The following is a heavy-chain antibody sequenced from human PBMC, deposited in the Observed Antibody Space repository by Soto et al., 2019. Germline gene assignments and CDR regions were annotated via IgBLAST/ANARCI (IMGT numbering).Heavy chain of an antibody. CDR1: GGSISSSSYY. CDR3: ARTVVPAAMVGYYYYYYMDV. J-gene: IGHJ6*03. D-gene: IGHD2-2*01. CDR2: IYYSGST. V-gene: IGHV4-39*01. Sequence: SETLSLTCTVSGGSISSSSYYWGWIRQPPGKGLEWIGSIYYSGSTYYNPSLKSRVTISVDTSKNQFSLKLSPVTAADTAVYYCARTVVPAAMVGYYYYYYMDVWGKGTTVTVSS.